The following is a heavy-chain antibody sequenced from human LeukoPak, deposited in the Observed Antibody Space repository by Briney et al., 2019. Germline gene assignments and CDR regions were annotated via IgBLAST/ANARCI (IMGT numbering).Heavy chain of an antibody. CDR2: IYYSGST. Sequence: SETLSLTCTVSGGSISSSSYYWGWIRQPPGKGLEWIGSIYYSGSTYYNPSLKSRITISVDTSKNQFSLKLSSVTAADTAVYYCARTHYDILTGEGSFDIWGQGTMVTVSS. D-gene: IGHD3-9*01. J-gene: IGHJ3*02. CDR3: ARTHYDILTGEGSFDI. V-gene: IGHV4-39*07. CDR1: GGSISSSSYY.